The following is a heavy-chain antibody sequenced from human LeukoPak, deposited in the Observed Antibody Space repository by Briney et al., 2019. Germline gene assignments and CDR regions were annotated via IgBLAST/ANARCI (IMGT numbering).Heavy chain of an antibody. J-gene: IGHJ1*01. V-gene: IGHV3-23*01. CDR2: ISGSGGST. Sequence: GGSLRLSCAASGFTFSSYAMSWVRQAPGKGLEWVSAISGSGGSTYYADSVKGRFTISRDNSKNTLYLQMNSLRAEDTAVYYCAKGPCSSTSCYVWHWGQGTLVTVSS. CDR1: GFTFSSYA. D-gene: IGHD2-2*01. CDR3: AKGPCSSTSCYVWH.